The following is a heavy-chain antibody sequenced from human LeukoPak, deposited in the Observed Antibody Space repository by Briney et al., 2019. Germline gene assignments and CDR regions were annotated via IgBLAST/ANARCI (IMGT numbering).Heavy chain of an antibody. CDR3: ATGAIYCSSCSGDY. V-gene: IGHV1-24*01. CDR2: FDPDDGET. CDR1: GYSLTELS. J-gene: IGHJ4*02. Sequence: ASVKVSCKVSGYSLTELSMHWVRQAPGKGLEWMGGFDPDDGETPLFAQKFQGRVSMTEDTSTDTAYMELSSLSSEDTAVYYCATGAIYCSSCSGDYWGQGTLVTVSS. D-gene: IGHD2-2*01.